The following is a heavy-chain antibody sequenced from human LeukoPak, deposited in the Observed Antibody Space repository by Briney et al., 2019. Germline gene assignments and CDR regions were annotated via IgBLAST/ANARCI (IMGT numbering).Heavy chain of an antibody. J-gene: IGHJ6*03. CDR2: ISSSSSYI. D-gene: IGHD3-10*01. CDR1: GFTFSSYS. V-gene: IGHV3-21*01. CDR3: AREADTYYYGSGVYYYYYVDV. Sequence: PGGSLRLSCAASGFTFSSYSMNWVRQAPGKGLEWVSSISSSSSYIYYADSVKGRFTISRDNAKNSLYLQMNSLRAEDTAVYYCAREADTYYYGSGVYYYYYVDVWGKGTTVTVSS.